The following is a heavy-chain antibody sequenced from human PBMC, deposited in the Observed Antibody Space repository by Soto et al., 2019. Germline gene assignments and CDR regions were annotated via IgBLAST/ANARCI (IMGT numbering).Heavy chain of an antibody. V-gene: IGHV3-48*02. J-gene: IGHJ3*02. D-gene: IGHD3-22*01. CDR3: ARTYYYDSSGYVDAFDI. CDR1: GFTFSSYS. Sequence: GGSLRLSCAASGFTFSSYSMNWVRQAPGKGLEWVSYISSSSSTIYYADSVKGRFTISRDNAKNSLYLQMNSLRDEDTAVYYCARTYYYDSSGYVDAFDIWGQGTMVTVSS. CDR2: ISSSSSTI.